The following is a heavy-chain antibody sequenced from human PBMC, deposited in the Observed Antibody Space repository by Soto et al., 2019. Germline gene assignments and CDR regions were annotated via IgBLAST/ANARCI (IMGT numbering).Heavy chain of an antibody. Sequence: GDSLKISCKGSGYSCAGYWITWVRQRPGKGLEWMGRIDPSDSQTYYSPSFRGHVTISADKSISTAYLQWSSLKASDTAMYYCARHVNLIEEAEVHYYYGMDVWGQVTTVTVSS. CDR3: ARHVNLIEEAEVHYYYGMDV. J-gene: IGHJ6*02. CDR2: IDPSDSQT. V-gene: IGHV5-10-1*01. CDR1: GYSCAGYW. D-gene: IGHD6-13*01.